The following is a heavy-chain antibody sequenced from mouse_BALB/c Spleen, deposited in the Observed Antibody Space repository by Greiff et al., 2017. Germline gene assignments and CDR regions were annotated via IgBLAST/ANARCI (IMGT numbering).Heavy chain of an antibody. CDR1: GDSITSCY. CDR3: ARYYGSSYYAMDY. V-gene: IGHV3-8*02. Sequence: EVMLVESGPSLVKPSQTLSLTCSVTGDSITSCYWNWIRKFPGNKLEYMGYISYSGSTYYNPSLKSRISITRDTSKNQYYLQLNSVTTEDTATYYCARYYGSSYYAMDYWGQGTSVTVSS. D-gene: IGHD1-1*01. J-gene: IGHJ4*01. CDR2: ISYSGST.